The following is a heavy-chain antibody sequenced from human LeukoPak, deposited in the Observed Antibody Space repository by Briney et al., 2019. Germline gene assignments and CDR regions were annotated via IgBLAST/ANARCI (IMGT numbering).Heavy chain of an antibody. D-gene: IGHD1-26*01. CDR2: IYSSGST. CDR1: GGSISSNC. CDR3: ARGSYSGSSTGAFDI. J-gene: IGHJ3*02. V-gene: IGHV4-4*07. Sequence: SETLSLTCTVSGGSISSNCWTWIRQPAGEGLEWIGRIYSSGSTNYNPSLESRVTMSVDTSKNQFSLKLSSVTAADTAVYYCARGSYSGSSTGAFDIWGLGTMVTVSS.